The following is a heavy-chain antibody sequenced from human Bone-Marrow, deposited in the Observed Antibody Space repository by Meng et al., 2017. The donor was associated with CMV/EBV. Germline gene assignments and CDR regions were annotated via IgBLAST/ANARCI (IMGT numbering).Heavy chain of an antibody. J-gene: IGHJ6*02. V-gene: IGHV1-69*05. CDR2: IIPIFGTA. CDR3: ASVFVVVPANYYYGMDV. CDR1: GGTFSSYA. D-gene: IGHD2-2*01. Sequence: SVKVSCKASGGTFSSYAISWVRQAPGQGLEWMGGIIPIFGTANYAQKFQGRVTITTDESTSTAYMEPSSLRSEDTAVYYCASVFVVVPANYYYGMDVWGQGTTVTVSS.